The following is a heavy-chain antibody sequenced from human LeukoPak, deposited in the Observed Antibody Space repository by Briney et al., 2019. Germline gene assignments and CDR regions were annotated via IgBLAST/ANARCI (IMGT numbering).Heavy chain of an antibody. Sequence: SVKVSCKASGGTFSSYAISWVRQAPGQGLEWMGRIIPIFGIANYAQKFQGRVTITADKSTGTAYMELSSLGSEDTAVYYCARLGYCSGGSCSWDYFDYWGQGTLVTVSS. D-gene: IGHD2-15*01. CDR2: IIPIFGIA. CDR3: ARLGYCSGGSCSWDYFDY. J-gene: IGHJ4*02. CDR1: GGTFSSYA. V-gene: IGHV1-69*04.